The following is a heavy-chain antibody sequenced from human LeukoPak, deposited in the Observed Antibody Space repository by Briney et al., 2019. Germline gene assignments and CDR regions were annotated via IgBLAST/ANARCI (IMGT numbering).Heavy chain of an antibody. J-gene: IGHJ4*02. Sequence: GGSLRLSCAASGFTVSSNYMSWVRQAPGKGLEWVSVIYSDGSTYYADSVKGRFTISRDNAKNSLYLQMNSLRAEDTAVYYCARDHRLSSGWYLGSYDYWGQGTLVTVSS. V-gene: IGHV3-53*01. D-gene: IGHD6-19*01. CDR1: GFTVSSNY. CDR3: ARDHRLSSGWYLGSYDY. CDR2: IYSDGST.